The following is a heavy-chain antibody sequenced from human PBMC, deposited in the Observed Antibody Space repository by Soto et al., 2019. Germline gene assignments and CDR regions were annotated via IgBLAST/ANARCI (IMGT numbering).Heavy chain of an antibody. CDR2: IYYSGST. Sequence: SETLSLTCTVSGGSISSSSYYWGWIRQPPGKGLEWIGSIYYSGSTNYNPSLKSRVTISVDTSKNQFSLKLSSVTAADTAVYYFSSGQWLEHKSIDYWGKGTLVS. CDR1: GGSISSSSYY. CDR3: SSGQWLEHKSIDY. V-gene: IGHV4-39*07. D-gene: IGHD6-19*01. J-gene: IGHJ4*02.